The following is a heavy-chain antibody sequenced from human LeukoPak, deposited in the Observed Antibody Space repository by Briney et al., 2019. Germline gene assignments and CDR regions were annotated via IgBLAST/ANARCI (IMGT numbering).Heavy chain of an antibody. CDR1: GFTFDDYA. CDR2: ISWNSGSI. D-gene: IGHD5-12*01. Sequence: PGRSLRLSCAASGFTFDDYAMPWVRQAPGKGLEWVSGISWNSGSIGYADSVKGRFTISRDNAKNSLYLQMDSLRAEDTALYYCAKDSGYDLKESYFDYRGQGTLVTVSS. CDR3: AKDSGYDLKESYFDY. J-gene: IGHJ4*02. V-gene: IGHV3-9*01.